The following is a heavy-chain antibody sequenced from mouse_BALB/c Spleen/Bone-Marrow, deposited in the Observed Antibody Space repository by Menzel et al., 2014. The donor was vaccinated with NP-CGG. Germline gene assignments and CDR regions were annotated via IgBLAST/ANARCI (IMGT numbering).Heavy chain of an antibody. J-gene: IGHJ3*01. D-gene: IGHD2-4*01. V-gene: IGHV5-9-3*01. CDR1: GFTFSSYA. CDR2: ISSGGSYT. Sequence: EVKVVESGGGLVKPGGSLKLSCAASGFTFSSYAMSWVRRTPEKRLEWVATISSGGSYTYYPDSVKGRFTISRDNAKNTLYLQMSSLRSEDTAMYYCARHDYAYWGQGTLVTVSA. CDR3: ARHDYAY.